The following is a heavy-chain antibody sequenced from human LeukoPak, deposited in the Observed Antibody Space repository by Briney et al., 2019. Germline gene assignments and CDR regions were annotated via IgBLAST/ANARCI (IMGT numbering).Heavy chain of an antibody. CDR1: GFTFSSYW. V-gene: IGHV3-74*01. CDR2: INSDGSTT. Sequence: GGSLRLSCAASGFTFSSYWMHWVRQAPGEGLVWVSRINSDGSTTNYADSVKGRFTISRDNAKNTLYLQMNSLRDEDTAVYYCARDYYYGFYYWGQGTLVTVSS. CDR3: ARDYYYGFYY. D-gene: IGHD3-10*01. J-gene: IGHJ4*02.